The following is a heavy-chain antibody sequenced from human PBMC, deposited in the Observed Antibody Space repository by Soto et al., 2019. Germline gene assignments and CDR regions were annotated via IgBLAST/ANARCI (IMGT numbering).Heavy chain of an antibody. D-gene: IGHD3-22*01. J-gene: IGHJ4*02. CDR3: ARGTYDTTCYPFDY. V-gene: IGHV1-18*04. CDR2: ISTFHGNT. CDR1: GYTFTSYG. Sequence: ASVKVSCKASGYTFTSYGISWVRQAPGQGLEWMGWISTFHGNTNYAQKFQGSVTMTTDTSTSTAYMELRSLTSDDTAIYYCARGTYDTTCYPFDYRGQGTLVTVSS.